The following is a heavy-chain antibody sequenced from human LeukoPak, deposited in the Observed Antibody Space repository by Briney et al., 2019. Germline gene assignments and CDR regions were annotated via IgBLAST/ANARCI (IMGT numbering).Heavy chain of an antibody. J-gene: IGHJ3*02. CDR2: IYYSGST. CDR3: ARLLRQWLVFDAFDI. D-gene: IGHD6-19*01. V-gene: IGHV4-59*12. CDR1: GGSISSYY. Sequence: SETLSLTCTVSGGSISSYYWSWIRQPPGKGMEWIGYIYYSGSTNYNPSLKSRVTISIDTSKNQFSLRLSSVTAADTAMYYCARLLRQWLVFDAFDIWGQGTMVTVSS.